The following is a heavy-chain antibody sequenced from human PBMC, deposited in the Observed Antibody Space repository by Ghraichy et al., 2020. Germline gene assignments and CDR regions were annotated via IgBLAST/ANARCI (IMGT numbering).Heavy chain of an antibody. Sequence: GESLNISCAASGFTFSSYGMHWVRQAPGKGLEWVAVISYDGSNKYYADSVKGRFTISRDNSKNTLYLQMNSLRAEDTAVYYCAKEAGGGSRFGWYFDLWGRGTLVTVSS. D-gene: IGHD1-26*01. CDR3: AKEAGGGSRFGWYFDL. CDR2: ISYDGSNK. J-gene: IGHJ2*01. V-gene: IGHV3-30*18. CDR1: GFTFSSYG.